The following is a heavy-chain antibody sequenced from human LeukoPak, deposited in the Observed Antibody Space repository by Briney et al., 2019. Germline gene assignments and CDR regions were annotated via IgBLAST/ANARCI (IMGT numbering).Heavy chain of an antibody. CDR3: AREPIVVVPAAMNAFDI. CDR1: GYSISSGYY. V-gene: IGHV4-38-2*02. D-gene: IGHD2-2*01. J-gene: IGHJ3*02. CDR2: IYHSGST. Sequence: PSETLSLTCIVSGYSISSGYYWGWIRQPPGKGLEWIASIYHSGSTYYNPSLKSRATISVDTSKNQFSLNLRSVTAADTAVYYCAREPIVVVPAAMNAFDIWGQGTMVTVSS.